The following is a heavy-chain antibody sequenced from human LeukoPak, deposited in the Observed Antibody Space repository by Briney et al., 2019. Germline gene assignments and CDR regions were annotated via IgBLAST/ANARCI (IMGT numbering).Heavy chain of an antibody. Sequence: GGSLRLSCAACGFTFSSYAMSWVRQAPGKGLEWVSAISGSGGSTYYADSVKGRFTISRDNSKNTLYLQMNSLRAEDTAVYYCAKVQNYDILTGPPGYFDYWGQGTLVTVSS. V-gene: IGHV3-23*01. CDR2: ISGSGGST. CDR1: GFTFSSYA. D-gene: IGHD3-9*01. J-gene: IGHJ4*02. CDR3: AKVQNYDILTGPPGYFDY.